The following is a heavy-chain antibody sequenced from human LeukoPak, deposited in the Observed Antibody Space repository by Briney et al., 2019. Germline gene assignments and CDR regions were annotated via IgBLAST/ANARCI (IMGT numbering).Heavy chain of an antibody. CDR2: IYHSGST. J-gene: IGHJ5*02. CDR1: GGSISSYY. Sequence: SETLSLTCTVSGGSISSYYWSWIRQPPGKGLEWIGYIYHSGSTNYNRSLKSRVTMSVDTSKNQFSLKLSSVTAADTAVYYCARVFSTNYYDNRGWFDPWGQGTLVTVSS. CDR3: ARVFSTNYYDNRGWFDP. V-gene: IGHV4-59*01. D-gene: IGHD3-22*01.